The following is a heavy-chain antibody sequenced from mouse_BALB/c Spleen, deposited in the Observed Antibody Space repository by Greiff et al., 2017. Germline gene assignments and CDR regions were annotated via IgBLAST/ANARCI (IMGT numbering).Heavy chain of an antibody. D-gene: IGHD1-1*01. Sequence: QVQLKESGPELVKPGASVKMSCKASGYTFTDYVISWVKQRTGQGLEWIGEIYPGSGSTYYNEKFKGKATLTADKSSNTAYMQLSSLTSEDSAVYFCARRGPYGSSLFAYWGQGTLVTVSA. CDR2: IYPGSGST. CDR3: ARRGPYGSSLFAY. J-gene: IGHJ3*01. V-gene: IGHV1-77*01. CDR1: GYTFTDYV.